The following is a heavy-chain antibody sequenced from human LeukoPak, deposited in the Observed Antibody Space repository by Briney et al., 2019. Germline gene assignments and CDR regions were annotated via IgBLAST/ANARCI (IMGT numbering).Heavy chain of an antibody. CDR3: ARGRDGYYYWYFDL. V-gene: IGHV4-34*01. CDR2: INHSGST. J-gene: IGHJ2*01. Sequence: SETLSLTCAVYGGSFSGYYWSWIRQPPGKGLEWIGEINHSGSTNYNPSLKSRVTISVDTSKNQFSLKLSSVTAADTAVYYCARGRDGYYYWYFDLWGRGTLVTVSS. CDR1: GGSFSGYY. D-gene: IGHD5-24*01.